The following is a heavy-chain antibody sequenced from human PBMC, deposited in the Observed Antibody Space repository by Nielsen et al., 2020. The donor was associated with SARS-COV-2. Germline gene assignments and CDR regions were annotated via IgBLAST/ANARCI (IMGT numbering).Heavy chain of an antibody. CDR1: GGSISSDY. CDR3: ARESAPTFFYYMDV. CDR2: IDYSGST. V-gene: IGHV4-59*01. J-gene: IGHJ6*03. Sequence: SETLSLTCTVSGGSISSDYWSWIRQSPGKGLEWIAYIDYSGSTNYNPSLKSRVTISIDTSKNQFSLKLNSVTAADTAVYYCARESAPTFFYYMDVWGKGTTVTVSS.